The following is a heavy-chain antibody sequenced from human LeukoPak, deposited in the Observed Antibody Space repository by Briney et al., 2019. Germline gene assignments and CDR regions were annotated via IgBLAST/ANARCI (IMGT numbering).Heavy chain of an antibody. CDR2: ISSSGSTI. CDR1: GFTFSSYS. Sequence: GGSLRLSCAASGFTFSSYSMNWVRQAPGKGLEWVSYISSSGSTIYYADSVKGRFTISRDNAKNSLYLQMNSLRAEDTAVYYCAREYGGYSYGRFDYWGQGTLVTVSS. J-gene: IGHJ4*02. CDR3: AREYGGYSYGRFDY. V-gene: IGHV3-48*04. D-gene: IGHD5-18*01.